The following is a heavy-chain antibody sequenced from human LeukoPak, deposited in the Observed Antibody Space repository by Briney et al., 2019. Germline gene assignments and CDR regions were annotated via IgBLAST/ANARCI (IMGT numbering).Heavy chain of an antibody. J-gene: IGHJ4*02. D-gene: IGHD3-22*01. Sequence: GGSLRLSCAASGFTFSSYAMSWVRQAPGKGLEWVAVISYDGSNKYYADSVKGRFTISRDNSKNTLYLQMNSLKTEDTAVYYCTTDPYYDSSGLGDYWGQGTLVTVSS. CDR1: GFTFSSYA. CDR3: TTDPYYDSSGLGDY. V-gene: IGHV3-30-3*01. CDR2: ISYDGSNK.